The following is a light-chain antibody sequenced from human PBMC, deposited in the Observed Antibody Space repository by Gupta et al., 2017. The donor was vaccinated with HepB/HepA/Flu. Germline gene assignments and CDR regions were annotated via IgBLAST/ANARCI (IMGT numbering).Light chain of an antibody. J-gene: IGKJ1*01. CDR1: QSLVHSDGKTY. CDR2: RAS. V-gene: IGKV2-30*02. CDR3: MQGTHWPRT. Sequence: DVVMTQSPLSLPVTLGQPASISCRSNQSLVHSDGKTYLNWFHQRPGQSPRRLIYRASDRDSGVPDRFSGSGSGTGFTLKISRVEAEDVGIYYCMQGTHWPRTFGQGTKVESK.